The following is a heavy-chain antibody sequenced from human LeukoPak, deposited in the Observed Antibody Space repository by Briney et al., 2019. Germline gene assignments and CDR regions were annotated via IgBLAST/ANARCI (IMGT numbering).Heavy chain of an antibody. V-gene: IGHV1-69*05. J-gene: IGHJ4*02. Sequence: SVKVSCKASGGTFSSYAISWVRQAPGQGLEWMGGIIPIFGTANYAQKFQGRVTITTDESTSTAYMELSSLRSEDTAVYYCASHPEPPYQLPLYWGQGTLVTVSS. CDR2: IIPIFGTA. CDR3: ASHPEPPYQLPLY. CDR1: GGTFSSYA. D-gene: IGHD2-2*01.